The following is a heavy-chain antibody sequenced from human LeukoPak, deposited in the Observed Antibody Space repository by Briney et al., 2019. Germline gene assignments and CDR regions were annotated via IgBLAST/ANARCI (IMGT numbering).Heavy chain of an antibody. CDR1: GFSFSDSY. D-gene: IGHD6-19*01. CDR3: AKFVMGKQWLVRESY. J-gene: IGHJ4*02. V-gene: IGHV3-11*01. CDR2: ISSSSSVI. Sequence: PGGSLRLSCAASGFSFSDSYMTWIRQAPGKGLEWTSHISSSSSVIYYRDSVKGRFTVSRDNTKNSLFLQMNSLRVDDTAVYYCAKFVMGKQWLVRESYWGQGTQVIVSS.